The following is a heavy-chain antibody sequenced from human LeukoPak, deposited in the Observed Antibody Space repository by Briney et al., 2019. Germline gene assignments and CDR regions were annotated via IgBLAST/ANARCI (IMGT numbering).Heavy chain of an antibody. J-gene: IGHJ3*01. CDR2: ISYDGNTI. CDR1: GFAFDDYG. Sequence: GGSLRLSCAASGFAFDDYGMHWDRQAPGKGLEWLTVISYDGNTIYYADSVKGRFTISRDNSKNTLYLQMNSLRIEDTAVYYCAKDLSVVGAHDSFDVWGQGTMVTVSS. V-gene: IGHV3-30*18. CDR3: AKDLSVVGAHDSFDV. D-gene: IGHD1-26*01.